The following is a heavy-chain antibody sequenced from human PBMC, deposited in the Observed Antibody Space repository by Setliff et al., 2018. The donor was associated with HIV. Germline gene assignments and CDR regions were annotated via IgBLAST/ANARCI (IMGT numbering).Heavy chain of an antibody. CDR1: GFTFTSYS. Sequence: GGSLRLSCAASGFTFTSYSMHWVRQAPGKGLEWLALISYDGSTTYYADSLKGRFTISRDNSKNTVYLQMLSLRVDDTAAYYCAKGVKWLDPWGQGIQVTVSS. J-gene: IGHJ5*02. V-gene: IGHV3-30*18. CDR2: ISYDGSTT. D-gene: IGHD3-16*01. CDR3: AKGVKWLDP.